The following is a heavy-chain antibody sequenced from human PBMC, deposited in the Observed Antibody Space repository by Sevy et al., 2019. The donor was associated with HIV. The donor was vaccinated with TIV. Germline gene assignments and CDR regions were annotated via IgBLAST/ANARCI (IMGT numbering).Heavy chain of an antibody. J-gene: IGHJ6*02. CDR1: GFTFSYAW. CDR3: NTDPIIVLLVTDGMDV. V-gene: IGHV3-15*01. Sequence: GGSLRLSCAASGFTFSYAWMSWVRQAPGKGLEWVGRIKAKSDGGTIDYAAPVKGRFTISRENSKNTLYLQMNSLKNEDTGIYYCNTDPIIVLLVTDGMDVWGQGTTVTVSS. D-gene: IGHD2-8*02. CDR2: IKAKSDGGTI.